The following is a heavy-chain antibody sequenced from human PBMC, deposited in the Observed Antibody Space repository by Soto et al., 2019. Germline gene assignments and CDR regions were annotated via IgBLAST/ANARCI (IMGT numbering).Heavy chain of an antibody. Sequence: QTGGSLRLSCAASGFTFSTYAMGWVRQAPGKGLEWVSTFTSGGRTYYADFVKGRFTISRDNSKNTLWLQMNSLRVEDTAVYYCAKGNQGSAWGQGTLVTVSS. J-gene: IGHJ5*02. CDR1: GFTFSTYA. CDR2: FTSGGRT. V-gene: IGHV3-23*01. CDR3: AKGNQGSA.